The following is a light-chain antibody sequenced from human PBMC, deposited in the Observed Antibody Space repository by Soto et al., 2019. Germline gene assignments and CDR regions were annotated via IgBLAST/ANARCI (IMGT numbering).Light chain of an antibody. V-gene: IGKV3-11*01. CDR2: DAS. CDR1: QSVGNF. Sequence: ALTQSPATLSLSPGERATLSCRASQSVGNFLTWYQQKPGQPPTLLIYDASIRAADFPARFSGSGSGTDFTLTISSLEPGDYAVYYCQHRHNFGPGTKVDLK. J-gene: IGKJ3*01. CDR3: QHRHN.